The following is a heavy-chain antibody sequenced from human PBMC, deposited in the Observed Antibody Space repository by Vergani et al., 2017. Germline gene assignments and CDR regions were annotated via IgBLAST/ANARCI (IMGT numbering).Heavy chain of an antibody. CDR3: VRGRYSGSSSPYYDL. Sequence: QVQLLESGPGLVKPSQTLSLTCSVSGESITRHSYYWTWILQPAGKPLEWVGHIYVDGSTNYNPSLKSRVSISLDTSKNQLSLRLTSVTAADTAVFYCVRGRYSGSSSPYYDLWGHGTLVRVSS. CDR1: GESITRHSYY. V-gene: IGHV4-61*02. D-gene: IGHD1-26*01. CDR2: IYVDGST. J-gene: IGHJ4*01.